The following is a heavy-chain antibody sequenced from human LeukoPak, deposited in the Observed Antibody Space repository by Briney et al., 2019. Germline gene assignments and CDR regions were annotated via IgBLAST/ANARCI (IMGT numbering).Heavy chain of an antibody. CDR1: GFTFSTYT. V-gene: IGHV3-7*05. D-gene: IGHD2-15*01. CDR3: AGSRVPGAVDI. Sequence: PGGSLRLSCAASGFTFSTYTMNWVRQAPGKGLEWVANIKQDGSEKYCVDSVKGRFTISRDNAKKSLYLQMNSLRAEDTAVYYCAGSRVPGAVDIWGQGTMVTVSS. J-gene: IGHJ3*02. CDR2: IKQDGSEK.